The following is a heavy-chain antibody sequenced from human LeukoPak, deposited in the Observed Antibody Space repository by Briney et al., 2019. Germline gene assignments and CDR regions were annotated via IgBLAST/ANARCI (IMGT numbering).Heavy chain of an antibody. Sequence: GGSLRLSCAASGFTLSNYEMIGVRQSPGKGLECVSYIGGGTIYYADSVKGRLTSSRDNAKNSLYLQMNSLRVEDTAIYYCARMRELRVGGLGDYFFYGMDVWGQGTTVTVSS. D-gene: IGHD1-26*01. V-gene: IGHV3-48*03. CDR3: ARMRELRVGGLGDYFFYGMDV. CDR2: IGGGTI. J-gene: IGHJ6*02. CDR1: GFTLSNYE.